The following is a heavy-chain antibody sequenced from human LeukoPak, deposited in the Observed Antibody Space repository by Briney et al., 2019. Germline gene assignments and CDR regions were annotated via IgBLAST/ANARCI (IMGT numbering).Heavy chain of an antibody. D-gene: IGHD2-2*01. V-gene: IGHV3-48*04. Sequence: GGSLRLSCAASGFTFISYGMHWVRQAPGKGLEWVSYISSSGSTIYYADSVKGRFTISRDNAKNSLYLQMNSLRAEDTAVYYCARYIVVVPAANNWFDPWGQGTLVTVSS. CDR3: ARYIVVVPAANNWFDP. CDR2: ISSSGSTI. J-gene: IGHJ5*02. CDR1: GFTFISYG.